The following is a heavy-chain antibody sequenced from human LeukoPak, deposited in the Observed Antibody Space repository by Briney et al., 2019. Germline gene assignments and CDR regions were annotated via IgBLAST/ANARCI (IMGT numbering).Heavy chain of an antibody. J-gene: IGHJ4*02. CDR3: TRMYYDSSGYYDY. V-gene: IGHV3-49*03. CDR2: IRSKAYGGTT. D-gene: IGHD3-22*01. CDR1: GFTFGDYA. Sequence: GGSLRLSCTASGFTFGDYAMSWFRQAPGKGLEWVGFIRSKAYGGTTEYAASGKGRFTISRDDSKSIAYLQMNSLKTEDTAVYYCTRMYYDSSGYYDYWGQGTLVTASS.